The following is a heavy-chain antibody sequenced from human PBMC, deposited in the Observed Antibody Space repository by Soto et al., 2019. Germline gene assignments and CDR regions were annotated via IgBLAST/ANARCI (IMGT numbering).Heavy chain of an antibody. CDR2: INHSGST. J-gene: IGHJ4*02. CDR3: ARVITLVPFDY. V-gene: IGHV4-34*01. CDR1: GGSFSGYY. D-gene: IGHD3-10*01. Sequence: LSLTCAVYGGSFSGYYWSWIRQPPGKGLEWIGEINHSGSTNYNPSLKSRVTISVDTSKNQFSLKLSSVTAADTAVYYCARVITLVPFDYWGQGTLVTVSS.